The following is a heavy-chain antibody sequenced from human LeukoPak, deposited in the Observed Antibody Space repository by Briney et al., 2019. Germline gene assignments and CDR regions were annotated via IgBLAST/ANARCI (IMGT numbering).Heavy chain of an antibody. J-gene: IGHJ1*01. V-gene: IGHV4-59*08. D-gene: IGHD5-12*01. Sequence: SETLSLTCTVSGGSINSYYWSWIRQPPGKGLEWIGYISYSGSTNFNPSLRSRVTISVDTSKNYFSLKLSSVTAADTAVYYCARHGGRGYSGYDMEYFQHWGQGTLATVSS. CDR2: ISYSGST. CDR1: GGSINSYY. CDR3: ARHGGRGYSGYDMEYFQH.